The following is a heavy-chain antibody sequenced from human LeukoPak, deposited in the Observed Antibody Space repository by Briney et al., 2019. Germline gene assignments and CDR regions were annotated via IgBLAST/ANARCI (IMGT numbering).Heavy chain of an antibody. CDR3: ARGRVTTIFGVVPPSYMDV. D-gene: IGHD3-3*01. CDR2: VIPIFGTA. Sequence: SVKVSFKASGGTFISYAISWGRRAPGQGVEWMGGVIPIFGTANYAQKFQGRVTITADESTSTAYMELSSLRSEDTAVYYCARGRVTTIFGVVPPSYMDVWGKGTTVTVSS. J-gene: IGHJ6*03. CDR1: GGTFISYA. V-gene: IGHV1-69*01.